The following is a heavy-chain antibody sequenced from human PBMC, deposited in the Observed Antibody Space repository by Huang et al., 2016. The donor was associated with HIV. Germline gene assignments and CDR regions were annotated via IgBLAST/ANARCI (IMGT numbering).Heavy chain of an antibody. J-gene: IGHJ5*02. V-gene: IGHV4-34*02. Sequence: QVHLQQWGAGLLKSAETLSLTCAVYGGSLSGYYWSWLRQTPGKGLEWIGEINHLGSPNYNPSLKRRVSISMDGSKKQFSLKLRSISDADTAVYSCARDATKNPRGWFDPWGQGTLVTVSS. CDR1: GGSLSGYY. D-gene: IGHD3-10*01. CDR3: ARDATKNPRGWFDP. CDR2: INHLGSP.